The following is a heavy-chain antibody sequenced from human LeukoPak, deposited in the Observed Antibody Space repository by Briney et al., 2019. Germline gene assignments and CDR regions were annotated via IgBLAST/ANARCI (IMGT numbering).Heavy chain of an antibody. CDR3: ANRAFDI. Sequence: PGGSLRLSCAASGFAVSSNYMSWVRQAPGTGLEWVSIIYSGGSTYYADSVKGRFTISRDNAKNSLYLQMNSLRAEDTALYYCANRAFDIWGQGTMVTVSS. V-gene: IGHV3-53*05. CDR1: GFAVSSNY. CDR2: IYSGGST. D-gene: IGHD1-14*01. J-gene: IGHJ3*02.